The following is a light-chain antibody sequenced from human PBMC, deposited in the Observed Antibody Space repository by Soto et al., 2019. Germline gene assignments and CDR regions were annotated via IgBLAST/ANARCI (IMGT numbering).Light chain of an antibody. CDR3: QQYVSSSWT. J-gene: IGKJ1*01. Sequence: DIVLTQSPGTLSLSPGERATLSCRASQSVSSDYLAWYQQKPGQAPRLLIYGTSSWATGVPDRFSGRGSGTDFTLTISRLEPEDSAVYYCQQYVSSSWTFGQGTKVEIK. CDR2: GTS. V-gene: IGKV3-20*01. CDR1: QSVSSDY.